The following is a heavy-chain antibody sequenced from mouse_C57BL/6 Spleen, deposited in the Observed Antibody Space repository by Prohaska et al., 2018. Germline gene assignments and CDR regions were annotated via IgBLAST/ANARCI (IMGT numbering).Heavy chain of an antibody. CDR1: GYTFTSYW. Sequence: QVQLQQPGAELVKPGASVKLSCKASGYTFTSYWMHWVTQRPGQGIEWIGRIDPKRGVTKYNEKFKSKATMTVDKPSSTAYMQLSSLTSEDSAVDYCARGYYWGQGTTVTVSS. CDR3: ARGYY. J-gene: IGHJ2*01. CDR2: IDPKRGVT. V-gene: IGHV1-72*01. D-gene: IGHD3-1*01.